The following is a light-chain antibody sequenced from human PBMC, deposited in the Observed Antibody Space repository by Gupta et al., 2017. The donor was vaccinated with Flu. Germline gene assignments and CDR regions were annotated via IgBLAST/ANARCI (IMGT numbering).Light chain of an antibody. CDR1: QSVLHTFDNKNY. Sequence: DIVMTQSPDSLAVSLGERATINCKSSQSVLHTFDNKNYLTWYQHKPGQPPNLLFNWASTRESGVPDRFSGRGSGTDFTLTISMLHAEDVAIYYCQLGDDTPNTFGPGTKVDIK. V-gene: IGKV4-1*01. CDR2: WAS. CDR3: QLGDDTPNT. J-gene: IGKJ3*01.